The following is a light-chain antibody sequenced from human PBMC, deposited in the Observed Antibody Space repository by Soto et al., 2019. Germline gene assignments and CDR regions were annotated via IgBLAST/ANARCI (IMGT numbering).Light chain of an antibody. Sequence: QSVLTQPASVSGSPGQSITISCTGTSSDVGGYNYVSWYQQHPGKAPKLLIYEVSNRPSGISNRFSGSKSGNTASLTISGLQAEDEADYSCSSYTGSSTLVVFGGGTKVTVL. CDR3: SSYTGSSTLVV. V-gene: IGLV2-14*01. CDR1: SSDVGGYNY. CDR2: EVS. J-gene: IGLJ2*01.